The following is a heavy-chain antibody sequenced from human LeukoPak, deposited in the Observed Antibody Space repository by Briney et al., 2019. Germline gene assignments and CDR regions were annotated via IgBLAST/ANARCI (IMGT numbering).Heavy chain of an antibody. CDR2: IYHSGVT. J-gene: IGHJ4*02. CDR3: ARVINSATTYYFDY. Sequence: SETPSLTCTVSGYSISSGYYWGWIRQPPGKGLEWIGSIYHSGVTYYNPSLKSRVTISVDTSKNQLSLKLNSLTAADTAVYFCARVINSATTYYFDYWGQGTLVTVSS. CDR1: GYSISSGYY. V-gene: IGHV4-38-2*02. D-gene: IGHD5-12*01.